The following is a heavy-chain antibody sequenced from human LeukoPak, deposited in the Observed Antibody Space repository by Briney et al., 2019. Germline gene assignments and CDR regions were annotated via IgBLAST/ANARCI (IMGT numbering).Heavy chain of an antibody. CDR2: ISGSGGST. D-gene: IGHD3-9*01. Sequence: GGSLRLSCAASGFTFSSYAMSCVRQAPGKGLEWVSAISGSGGSTYYADSVKGRFTISRDNSKNTLYLQMNSLRAEDTAVYYCAKWGPYYDILTGPYYFDYWGQGTLVTVSS. CDR3: AKWGPYYDILTGPYYFDY. V-gene: IGHV3-23*01. CDR1: GFTFSSYA. J-gene: IGHJ4*02.